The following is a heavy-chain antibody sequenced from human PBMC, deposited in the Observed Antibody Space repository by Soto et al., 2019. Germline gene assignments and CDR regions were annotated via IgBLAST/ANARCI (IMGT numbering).Heavy chain of an antibody. CDR1: GFTFSSYW. J-gene: IGHJ6*03. CDR2: IKQDGSEK. D-gene: IGHD2-8*01. CDR3: ARVKEDIVLMVYAIRYYYYYMDV. V-gene: IGHV3-7*01. Sequence: GGSLRLSCAASGFTFSSYWMSWVRQAPGKGLEWVANIKQDGSEKYYVDSVKGRFTISRDNAKKSLYLQMNSLRAEDTAVYYCARVKEDIVLMVYAIRYYYYYMDVWGKGTTVTVSS.